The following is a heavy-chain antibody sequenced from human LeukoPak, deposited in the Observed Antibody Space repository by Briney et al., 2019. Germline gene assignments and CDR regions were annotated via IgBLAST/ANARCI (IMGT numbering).Heavy chain of an antibody. J-gene: IGHJ3*02. V-gene: IGHV3-23*01. CDR2: ISGSGGST. CDR1: GFTFSSFA. Sequence: GGSLRLSCAASGFTFSSFAMSWVRQAPGKGLEWVSAISGSGGSTYYADSVKGRFTISRDNSKNTLNLQMNGLRAEDTALYYCARRISGASYAFDIWGQGTMVTVSS. CDR3: ARRISGASYAFDI.